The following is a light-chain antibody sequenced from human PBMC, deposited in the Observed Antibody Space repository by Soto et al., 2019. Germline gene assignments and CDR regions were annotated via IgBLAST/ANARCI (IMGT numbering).Light chain of an antibody. CDR3: QHYGTSSWT. CDR1: QRVSTIY. Sequence: DIVLTQSPGTLSLSPGERATLSCRTSQRVSTIYLSWYQHKPCQAPMHLIYGASSRATGIPDRFSGRESGTDFTLTITRLEPADFAVYSCQHYGTSSWTFGQGTKVEIK. CDR2: GAS. J-gene: IGKJ1*01. V-gene: IGKV3-20*01.